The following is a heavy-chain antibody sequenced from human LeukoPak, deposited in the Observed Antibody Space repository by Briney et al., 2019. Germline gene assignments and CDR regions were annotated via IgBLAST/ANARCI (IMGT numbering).Heavy chain of an antibody. Sequence: SQTLPLTCHISGDSVPRNSAAWNWIRQSPSRGLEWLGRTYYRSKWYNDYAISVKSRMTINADTSKNQFSLQLNSVAPEDTAVYYCAKGRWALFDCWGQGTLVIVSS. D-gene: IGHD3-10*01. CDR2: TYYRSKWYN. CDR3: AKGRWALFDC. CDR1: GDSVPRNSAA. V-gene: IGHV6-1*01. J-gene: IGHJ4*02.